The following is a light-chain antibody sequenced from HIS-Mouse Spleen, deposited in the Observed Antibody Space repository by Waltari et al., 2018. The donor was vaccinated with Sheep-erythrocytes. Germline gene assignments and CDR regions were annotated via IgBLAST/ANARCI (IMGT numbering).Light chain of an antibody. CDR1: SSDVGGYNY. CDR3: SSYAGSNNWV. J-gene: IGLJ3*02. CDR2: EVS. V-gene: IGLV2-8*01. Sequence: QSALTQPPSASGSPGQSVTISCTGTSSDVGGYNYGSRYQQHPGKAPKLMIYEVSKRPSGVPDRFSGSKSGNTASLTVSGLQAEDEADYYCSSYAGSNNWVFGGGTKLTVL.